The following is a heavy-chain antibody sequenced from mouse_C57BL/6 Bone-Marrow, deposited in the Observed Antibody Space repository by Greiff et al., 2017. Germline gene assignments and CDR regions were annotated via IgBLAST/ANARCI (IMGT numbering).Heavy chain of an antibody. V-gene: IGHV2-2*01. CDR2: IWSGGST. CDR3: ARNNWDEDWCAY. Sequence: QVQLQQSGPGLVQPSPSLSITCKVSGFSLTSYGVHWVRQSPGNGLEWLGVIWSGGSTDNNAAVISRLSISKDNSNGHVFFKMNSLQADDTAIYYCARNNWDEDWCAYWGQGTLVTVSA. CDR1: GFSLTSYG. J-gene: IGHJ3*01. D-gene: IGHD4-1*02.